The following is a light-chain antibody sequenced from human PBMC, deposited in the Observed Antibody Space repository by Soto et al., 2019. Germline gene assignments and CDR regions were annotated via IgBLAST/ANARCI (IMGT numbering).Light chain of an antibody. J-gene: IGLJ1*01. CDR1: SSDVGGYNY. CDR2: EVT. CDR3: ISYTSGTSPYV. V-gene: IGLV2-14*01. Sequence: QSALTQPASVSGSPGQSITISCTGTSSDVGGYNYVSWYQHHPGKAPKLIIYEVTNRPSGVSNRFSGSKSGNTASLTISGLQAEDEADYYCISYTSGTSPYVFGTGTK.